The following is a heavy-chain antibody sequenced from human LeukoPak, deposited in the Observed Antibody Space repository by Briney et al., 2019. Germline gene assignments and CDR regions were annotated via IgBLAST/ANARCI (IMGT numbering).Heavy chain of an antibody. V-gene: IGHV3-74*01. J-gene: IGHJ4*02. Sequence: GGSLRLSCAGSGFIFSSYWMQWVRQVPGKGLVWVSRINSDGGITTYADSVKGRFTISRDNSKNTLYLQMNSLRAEDTAVYYCASYGSGSPKAYFDYWGQGTLVTVSS. CDR3: ASYGSGSPKAYFDY. CDR1: GFIFSSYW. CDR2: INSDGGIT. D-gene: IGHD3-10*01.